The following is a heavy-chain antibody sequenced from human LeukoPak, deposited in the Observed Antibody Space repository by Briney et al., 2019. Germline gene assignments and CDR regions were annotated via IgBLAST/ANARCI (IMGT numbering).Heavy chain of an antibody. J-gene: IGHJ4*02. CDR3: ARDSGSTEYGDYSVVVY. V-gene: IGHV3-30*04. D-gene: IGHD4-17*01. Sequence: GGSLRLSCAASGFTFSSYAMHWVRQAPGKGLEWVAVISYDGSNKYYADSVKGRFTISRDNSKNTLYLQMNSLRAEDTAVYYCARDSGSTEYGDYSVVVYWGQGTLVTVSS. CDR1: GFTFSSYA. CDR2: ISYDGSNK.